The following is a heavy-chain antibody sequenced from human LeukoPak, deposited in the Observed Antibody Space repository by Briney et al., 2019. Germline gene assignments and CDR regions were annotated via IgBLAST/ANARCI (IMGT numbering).Heavy chain of an antibody. V-gene: IGHV4-61*01. Sequence: SETLSLTCTVSGYSISSGYYWGWIRPPPGKGLEWIGYIYYSGSTNYNPSLKSRVTISVDTSKNQFSLKLTSVTAADTAVYYCARTMEGYCSGGSCYQYSYYMDVWGKGTTVTVSS. J-gene: IGHJ6*03. CDR2: IYYSGST. CDR1: GYSISSGYY. CDR3: ARTMEGYCSGGSCYQYSYYMDV. D-gene: IGHD2-15*01.